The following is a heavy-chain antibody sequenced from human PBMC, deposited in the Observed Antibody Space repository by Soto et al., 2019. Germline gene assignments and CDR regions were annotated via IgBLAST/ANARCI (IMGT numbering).Heavy chain of an antibody. D-gene: IGHD1-26*01. CDR3: ARDGREASGMDV. J-gene: IGHJ6*02. Sequence: AETLSLTCTVSVGSISSHYWSWLRQAPGKGLEWIGHIYYRGSTTYNPSLRSRSTISVDTSNNQFSLKLNSVTTADTAVYYCARDGREASGMDVWGQGTKVTVSS. CDR2: IYYRGST. CDR1: VGSISSHY. V-gene: IGHV4-59*11.